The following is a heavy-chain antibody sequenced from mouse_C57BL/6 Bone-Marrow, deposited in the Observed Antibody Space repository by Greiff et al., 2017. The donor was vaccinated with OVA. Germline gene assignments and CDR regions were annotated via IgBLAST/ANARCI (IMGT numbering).Heavy chain of an antibody. V-gene: IGHV5-15*01. CDR3: ARLGITTVVATYYYAMDY. CDR2: ISNLAYSI. D-gene: IGHD1-1*01. J-gene: IGHJ4*01. CDR1: GFTFSDYG. Sequence: DVMLVESGGGLVQPGGSLKLSCAASGFTFSDYGMAWVRQAPRKGPEWVAFISNLAYSIYYADTVTGRFTISRENAKNTLYLEMSSLRSEDTAMYYCARLGITTVVATYYYAMDYWGQGTSVTVSS.